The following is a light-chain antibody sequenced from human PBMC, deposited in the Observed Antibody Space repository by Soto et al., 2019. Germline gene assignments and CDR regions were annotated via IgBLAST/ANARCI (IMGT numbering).Light chain of an antibody. Sequence: DIQMTQSPSTLSASVGDRVTITCRASQSISSWLAWYQQKPGKAPKLLIYKASSLESGVPSRFSGSGSGTXFTLTISSLQPDDFATYYCQQYNSYSTFGQGTKLEIK. CDR1: QSISSW. J-gene: IGKJ2*01. V-gene: IGKV1-5*03. CDR2: KAS. CDR3: QQYNSYST.